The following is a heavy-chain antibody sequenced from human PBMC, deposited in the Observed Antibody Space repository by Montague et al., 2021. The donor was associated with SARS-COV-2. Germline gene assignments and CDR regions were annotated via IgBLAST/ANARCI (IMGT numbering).Heavy chain of an antibody. CDR2: IKAGNT. V-gene: IGHV3-53*01. D-gene: IGHD6-25*01. CDR1: GISVSDSY. J-gene: IGHJ4*02. CDR3: ARGLQQRSNFDY. Sequence: SLRLSCAASGISVSDSYMSWVRQAPGKGPEWVSIIKAGNTYYTDSVKGRFTMSRDNSKNTRSLQMNSLRDEDTAVYYCARGLQQRSNFDYWGQGTLVTVSS.